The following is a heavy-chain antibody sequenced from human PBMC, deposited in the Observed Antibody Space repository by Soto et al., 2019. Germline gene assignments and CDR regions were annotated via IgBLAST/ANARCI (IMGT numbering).Heavy chain of an antibody. CDR2: IMPIFHTT. CDR3: AGAEIQYYYNGNGYYYDGMDV. J-gene: IGHJ6*02. Sequence: QMQLVQSGAEVKKPGSSVRVSCKASGGTFISYTFNWVRQAPGQGLEWMGGIMPIFHTTKYAQKFLGRVTITADELTNTAFMEMSSLGSGDTAVYYCAGAEIQYYYNGNGYYYDGMDVWGQGTTVTVSS. V-gene: IGHV1-69*01. CDR1: GGTFISYT. D-gene: IGHD3-22*01.